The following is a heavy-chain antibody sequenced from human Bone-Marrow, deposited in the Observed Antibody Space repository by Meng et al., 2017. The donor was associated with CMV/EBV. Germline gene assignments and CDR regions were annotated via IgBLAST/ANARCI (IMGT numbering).Heavy chain of an antibody. CDR2: IYYSGST. J-gene: IGHJ3*02. CDR3: ARDHNYYDFWSGYYLRGRGNAFDI. Sequence: GSLRLSCTVSGGSISSYYWSWIRQPPGKGLEWIGYIYYSGSTNYNPSLKSRVTISVDTSKNQFSLKLSSVTAADTAVYYCARDHNYYDFWSGYYLRGRGNAFDIWGQGTMVTVSS. CDR1: GGSISSYY. D-gene: IGHD3-3*01. V-gene: IGHV4-59*01.